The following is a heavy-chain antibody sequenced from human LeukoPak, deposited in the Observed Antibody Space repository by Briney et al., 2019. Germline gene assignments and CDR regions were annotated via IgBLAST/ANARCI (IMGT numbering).Heavy chain of an antibody. CDR1: GFAFSSYA. CDR2: ISSSGGST. CDR3: VKERSGGFFDY. Sequence: GGSLRLSCSASGFAFSSYAMHWVRQAPGKGLEYVSAISSSGGSTYYADLVKGRFTISRDNSKNTLYLQMSSLRPEDTAVYFCVKERSGGFFDYWGQGTLVTVSS. D-gene: IGHD1-26*01. J-gene: IGHJ4*02. V-gene: IGHV3-64D*09.